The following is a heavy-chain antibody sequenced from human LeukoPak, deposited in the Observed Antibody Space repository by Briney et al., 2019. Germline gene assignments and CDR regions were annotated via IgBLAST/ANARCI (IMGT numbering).Heavy chain of an antibody. D-gene: IGHD5-18*01. Sequence: PSETLSLTCTVSGGSISSYYWSWIRQPPGRGLEWIGYIYYSGSTNYNPSLKSRVTISVDTSKNQFSLKLSSVTAADTAVYYCARDAGSSYGNDAFDIWGQGTMVTVSS. J-gene: IGHJ3*02. CDR3: ARDAGSSYGNDAFDI. CDR2: IYYSGST. V-gene: IGHV4-59*01. CDR1: GGSISSYY.